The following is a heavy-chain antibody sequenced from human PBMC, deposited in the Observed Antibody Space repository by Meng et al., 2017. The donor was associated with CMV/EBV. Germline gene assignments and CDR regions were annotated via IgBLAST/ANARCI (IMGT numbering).Heavy chain of an antibody. V-gene: IGHV5-51*01. CDR1: GYSFTSYW. J-gene: IGHJ6*02. D-gene: IGHD4-11*01. CDR3: ARPNYRNYLVGGMDV. CDR2: IYPGDSDT. Sequence: KVSCKGSGYSFTSYWIGWVRQMPGKGLEWLGIIYPGDSDTRYSPSFQGQVTISADKSISTAYLQWSSLKASDTAMYYCARPNYRNYLVGGMDVWGQGTTVTVSS.